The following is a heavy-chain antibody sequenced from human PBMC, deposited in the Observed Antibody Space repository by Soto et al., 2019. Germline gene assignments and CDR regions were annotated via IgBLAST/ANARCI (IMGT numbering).Heavy chain of an antibody. CDR2: ISYDGSNK. V-gene: IGHV3-30-3*01. Sequence: QVQLVESGGGVVQPGRSLRLSCAASGFTFSSYAMHWVRQAPGKGLEWVAVISYDGSNKYYADSVKGRFTISRDNSKNTLYLQMSSLRAEDTAVYYCARELTMIVVVHNFDYWGQGTLVTVSS. CDR3: ARELTMIVVVHNFDY. J-gene: IGHJ4*02. CDR1: GFTFSSYA. D-gene: IGHD3-22*01.